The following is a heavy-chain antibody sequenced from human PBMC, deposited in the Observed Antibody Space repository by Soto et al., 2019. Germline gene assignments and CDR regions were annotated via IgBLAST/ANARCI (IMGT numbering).Heavy chain of an antibody. Sequence: ASVKACSEACGYAFTGYYMHWVRQALGQGLEWMGWINPNSGGTNYAQKFQGWVTMTRDTSISTAYMELSRLRSDDTAVYYCARVPCSSTSCPFDYWGQRTLVTVSS. J-gene: IGHJ4*02. D-gene: IGHD2-2*01. CDR1: GYAFTGYY. CDR2: INPNSGGT. V-gene: IGHV1-2*04. CDR3: ARVPCSSTSCPFDY.